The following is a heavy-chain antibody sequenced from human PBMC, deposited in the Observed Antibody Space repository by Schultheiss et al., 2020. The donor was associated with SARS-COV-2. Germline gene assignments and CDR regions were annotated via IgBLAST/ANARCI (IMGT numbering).Heavy chain of an antibody. Sequence: SETLSLTCAVSGDSISNSDWWSWVRQPPGKGLEWIGEIHHTGNTNYSPSLKSRVTISVDKPKNQIFLNLTSVTAADTAVYYCVRGGPIGDRGMDVWGQGTTVTVSS. CDR3: VRGGPIGDRGMDV. V-gene: IGHV4-4*02. CDR1: GDSISNSDW. J-gene: IGHJ6*02. CDR2: IHHTGNT. D-gene: IGHD3-16*01.